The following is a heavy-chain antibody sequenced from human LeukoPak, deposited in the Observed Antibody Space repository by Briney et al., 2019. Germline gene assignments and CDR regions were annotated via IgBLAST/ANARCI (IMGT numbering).Heavy chain of an antibody. CDR2: ISAYNGNT. Sequence: ASVKVSCKASGYTFTSYGISWVRQAPGQGLEWMGWISAYNGNTNYAQKLQGRVTMTTDTPTSTAYMELRSLRSDDTAVYYCARDGTNIVVVPAAMGPSGYYYGMDVWGQGTTVTVSS. CDR1: GYTFTSYG. V-gene: IGHV1-18*01. D-gene: IGHD2-2*01. CDR3: ARDGTNIVVVPAAMGPSGYYYGMDV. J-gene: IGHJ6*02.